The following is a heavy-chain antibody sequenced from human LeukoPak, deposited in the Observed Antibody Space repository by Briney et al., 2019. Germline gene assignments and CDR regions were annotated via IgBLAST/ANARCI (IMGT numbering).Heavy chain of an antibody. J-gene: IGHJ6*03. CDR3: AKDLAARPAYYYYMDV. V-gene: IGHV3-53*01. CDR2: IYSGVTM. Sequence: PGGSLRLSCAASGLTVSNSHMSWVRQAPGKGLEWVSVIYSGVTMYYADSVKGRFTISRDNSKNTLYLQMNSLRAEDTAVYYCAKDLAARPAYYYYMDVWGKGTTVTVSS. D-gene: IGHD6-6*01. CDR1: GLTVSNSH.